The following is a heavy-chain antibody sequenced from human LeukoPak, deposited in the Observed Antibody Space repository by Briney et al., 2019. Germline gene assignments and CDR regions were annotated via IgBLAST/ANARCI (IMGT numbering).Heavy chain of an antibody. CDR2: IGDSGRVT. Sequence: PGGSLRLSCAASGFIFSTYVMGWVRQAPGKGLEWVSSIGDSGRVTYYADSVKGHFTISRDNSKNTLFLQMNSLRVADTAMYFCAKGISADGYNFERGADYWGQGTLVTVSS. CDR3: AKGISADGYNFERGADY. D-gene: IGHD5-18*01. V-gene: IGHV3-23*01. J-gene: IGHJ4*02. CDR1: GFIFSTYV.